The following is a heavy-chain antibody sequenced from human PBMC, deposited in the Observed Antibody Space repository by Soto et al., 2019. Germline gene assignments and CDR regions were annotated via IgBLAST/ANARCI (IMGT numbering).Heavy chain of an antibody. Sequence: EVQLVESGGGLAKPGGSLRLSCAASGFTFSSYSMNWVRQAPGKGLEWVSSISSSSSYIYYADSVKGRFTISRDNAKNSLYLQMNSLRGEDTAVYYCASSSTLDWFDPWGQGTLVTVSS. V-gene: IGHV3-21*01. D-gene: IGHD3-10*01. J-gene: IGHJ5*02. CDR1: GFTFSSYS. CDR2: ISSSSSYI. CDR3: ASSSTLDWFDP.